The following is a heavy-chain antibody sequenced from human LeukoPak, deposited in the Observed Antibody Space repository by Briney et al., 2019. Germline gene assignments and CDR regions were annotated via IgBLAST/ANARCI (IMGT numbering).Heavy chain of an antibody. D-gene: IGHD4-23*01. V-gene: IGHV3-49*03. CDR3: TNDFGGYSESGY. Sequence: PGQSMTLSCTAYGFTFGDYAMSWFRQAPGKGLEWVGFIRREAYGGTTEYAASVEGRCTISRDQSKSIAYLQMTSLNTEDTAIYYCTNDFGGYSESGYWGQGTLVTVSS. J-gene: IGHJ4*02. CDR1: GFTFGDYA. CDR2: IRREAYGGTT.